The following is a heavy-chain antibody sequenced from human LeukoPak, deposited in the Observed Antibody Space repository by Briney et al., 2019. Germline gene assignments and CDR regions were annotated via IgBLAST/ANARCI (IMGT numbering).Heavy chain of an antibody. V-gene: IGHV1-46*01. Sequence: ASVTVSCKASGYTFTSYYMHWVRQAPGQGLEWMGIINPSGGSTSYAQKLQGRVTMTTDTSTSTAYMELRSLRSDDTAVYYCAGGLRCGGDCYSFDYWGQGTLVTVSS. J-gene: IGHJ4*02. D-gene: IGHD2-21*02. CDR3: AGGLRCGGDCYSFDY. CDR1: GYTFTSYY. CDR2: INPSGGST.